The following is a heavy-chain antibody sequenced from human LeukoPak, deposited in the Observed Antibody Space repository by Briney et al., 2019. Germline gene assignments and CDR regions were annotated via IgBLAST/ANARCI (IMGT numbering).Heavy chain of an antibody. CDR3: ARVRDDYFFDY. CDR1: GDSISTSGYY. V-gene: IGHV4-31*03. J-gene: IGHJ4*02. CDR2: IHYIGNT. D-gene: IGHD3-3*01. Sequence: SETLSLTCTVSGDSISTSGYYWSWIRQHPGTGLEWIAYIHYIGNTYYNPSLESRVTMSVDTSSNQFSLNVASVTAADTAIYYCARVRDDYFFDYWGQEILVTVSS.